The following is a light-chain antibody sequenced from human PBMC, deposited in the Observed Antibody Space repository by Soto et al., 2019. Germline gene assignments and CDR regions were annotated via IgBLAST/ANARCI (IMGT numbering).Light chain of an antibody. CDR3: GTWDXXLSGVV. V-gene: IGLV1-51*01. CDR2: DDN. J-gene: IGLJ2*01. CDR1: SSNIGNNY. Sequence: QSVLTQPPSVSAAPGQKVTISCSGSSSNIGNNYVSWYQQLPGTAPKLLIYDDNKRPSGIPDRFSGSKSGTSATLGITGLQTGDEADYYCGTWDXXLSGVVFGGGTK.